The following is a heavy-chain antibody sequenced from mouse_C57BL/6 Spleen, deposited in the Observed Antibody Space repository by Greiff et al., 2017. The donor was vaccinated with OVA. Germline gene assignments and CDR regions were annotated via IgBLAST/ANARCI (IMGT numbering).Heavy chain of an antibody. CDR2: IWSGGST. Sequence: VKLVESGPGLVQPSQSLSITCTVSGFSLTSYGVHWVRQSPGKGLEWLGVIWSGGSTDSNAAFISRLSISKDNSKSQVFFKRNSLQADDTATYDGARSRAREYGVHFDYWGQGTTLTVSS. J-gene: IGHJ2*01. CDR3: ARSRAREYGVHFDY. V-gene: IGHV2-2*01. CDR1: GFSLTSYG. D-gene: IGHD3-1*01.